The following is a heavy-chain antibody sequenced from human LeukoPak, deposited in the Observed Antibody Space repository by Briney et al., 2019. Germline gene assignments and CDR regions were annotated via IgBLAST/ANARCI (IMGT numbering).Heavy chain of an antibody. Sequence: GGSLRLSCAASGFTLSTYWMHWVRQAPGKGLVWVSRINSVGSSTTYADSVKGRFTISRDNAKNTLYMQMNSLRAEDTALYYCARDPVGATTPDCWGQGALVTVSS. CDR3: ARDPVGATTPDC. V-gene: IGHV3-74*01. J-gene: IGHJ4*02. CDR1: GFTLSTYW. CDR2: INSVGSST. D-gene: IGHD1-26*01.